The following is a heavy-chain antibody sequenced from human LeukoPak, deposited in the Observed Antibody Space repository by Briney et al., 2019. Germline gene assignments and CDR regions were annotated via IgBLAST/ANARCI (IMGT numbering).Heavy chain of an antibody. V-gene: IGHV3-74*01. CDR3: ARVLSGSWDWFDP. CDR1: GFTFSNCW. J-gene: IGHJ5*02. D-gene: IGHD3-22*01. Sequence: GGSLRLSCAASGFTFSNCWMHWVRHAPGKGLVWVSRINTDGSRITYADSVKGRFTISRDNAMNTVYLQMNSLRAEDTAVYYCARVLSGSWDWFDPWGQGTLVTVSS. CDR2: INTDGSRI.